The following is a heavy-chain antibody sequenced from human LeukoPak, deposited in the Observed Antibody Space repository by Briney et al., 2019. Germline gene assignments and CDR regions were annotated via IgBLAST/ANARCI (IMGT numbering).Heavy chain of an antibody. CDR1: GYTFTAYE. V-gene: IGHV1-2*02. Sequence: AASVKVSCKASGYTFTAYEMHWVRQAPGQGLEYVGWINPKNGGTNSAQNFQGRVTMTWDTSVSTVYMELSRLRSDDTAVYCCAREEDCGTARCSNDHWGQGTLVTVSS. D-gene: IGHD1-1*01. CDR2: INPKNGGT. J-gene: IGHJ4*02. CDR3: AREEDCGTARCSNDH.